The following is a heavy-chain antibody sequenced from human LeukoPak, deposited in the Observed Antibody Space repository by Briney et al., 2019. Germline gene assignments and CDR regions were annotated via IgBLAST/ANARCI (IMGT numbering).Heavy chain of an antibody. CDR2: IKQDESEK. Sequence: GGSLRLSCVFSGFTFSNYWMSWVRQAPGKGLEWVANIKQDESEKHYVDSAKGRFTISRDSAKNSLYLQMNSLRAEDTAVYYCAREWELTGRLDYWGQGTLVTVSS. D-gene: IGHD1-26*01. CDR3: AREWELTGRLDY. V-gene: IGHV3-7*01. CDR1: GFTFSNYW. J-gene: IGHJ4*02.